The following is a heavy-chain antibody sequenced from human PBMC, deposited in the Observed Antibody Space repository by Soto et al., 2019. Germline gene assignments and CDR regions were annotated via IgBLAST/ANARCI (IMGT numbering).Heavy chain of an antibody. J-gene: IGHJ6*02. CDR2: ISYDEIDK. D-gene: IGHD2-2*01. V-gene: IGHV3-30*18. CDR1: GFTFTSHA. Sequence: PGGSLRHSCAASGFTFTSHAMHWLRQTPAKGLAWVAAISYDEIDKKYASSVKGRFTDSRDNVKNTLSLQMNSLRPEDTAVYYCVKDSGYQLPDNYFYYGLDVWGQGTTVTVSS. CDR3: VKDSGYQLPDNYFYYGLDV.